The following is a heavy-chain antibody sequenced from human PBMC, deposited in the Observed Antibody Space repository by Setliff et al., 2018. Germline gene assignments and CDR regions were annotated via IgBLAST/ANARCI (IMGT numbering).Heavy chain of an antibody. CDR2: ISAYIGNT. D-gene: IGHD3-10*01. J-gene: IGHJ4*02. V-gene: IGHV1-18*01. CDR1: GYTFTSYG. Sequence: GASVKVSCKASGYTFTSYGISWVRQAPGQGLEWMGRISAYIGNTNYAQKLQGRVTMTTDTSTSTAYMELRSLRSDDTAVYYCARDPGWFGELLGYFDYWGQGTLVTVSS. CDR3: ARDPGWFGELLGYFDY.